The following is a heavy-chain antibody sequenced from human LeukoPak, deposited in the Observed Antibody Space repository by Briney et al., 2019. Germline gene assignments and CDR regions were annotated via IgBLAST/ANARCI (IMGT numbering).Heavy chain of an antibody. D-gene: IGHD1-26*01. V-gene: IGHV3-21*01. CDR1: GFTFSSYS. CDR2: ISSSSSYI. CDR3: ARDVLSGSYHWDY. J-gene: IGHJ4*02. Sequence: GGSLRLSCAASGFTFSSYSMNWVRQAPGKGLEWVSSISSSSSYIYYADSVKGRFTISRDNAKNSLYLQMNSLRAEDTAVYYCARDVLSGSYHWDYWGQGTLVTVSS.